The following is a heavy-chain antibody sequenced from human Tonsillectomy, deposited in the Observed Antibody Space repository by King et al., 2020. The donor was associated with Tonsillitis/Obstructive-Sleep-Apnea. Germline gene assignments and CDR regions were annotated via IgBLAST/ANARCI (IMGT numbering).Heavy chain of an antibody. CDR2: INPNSGGT. CDR3: ARDLLTEDIVVVPAAMDYYYYGMDV. CDR1: GYTFTGYY. D-gene: IGHD2-2*01. J-gene: IGHJ6*02. Sequence: QFQLVQSGAEVKKPGASVKVSCKASGYTFTGYYMHWVRQAPGQGLEWMGWINPNSGGTNYAQKFQGRVTMTRDTSISTAYMELSRLRSDDTAVYYCARDLLTEDIVVVPAAMDYYYYGMDVWGQGTTVTVSS. V-gene: IGHV1-2*02.